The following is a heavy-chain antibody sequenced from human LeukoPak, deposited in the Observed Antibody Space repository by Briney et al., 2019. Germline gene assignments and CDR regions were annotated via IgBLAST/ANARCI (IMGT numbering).Heavy chain of an antibody. V-gene: IGHV4-31*03. CDR2: IDYSGST. D-gene: IGHD2-21*01. J-gene: IGHJ3*02. CDR1: GGSINSGDHY. CDR3: ARVKDSIDAFDI. Sequence: SETLSLTCTVSGGSINSGDHYWSWIRQHPGKGLEWIGYIDYSGSTYYNPSLKSRVTISVDTSKKQFSLKLSSVTAADTAVYYCARVKDSIDAFDIWGQGTMVTVSS.